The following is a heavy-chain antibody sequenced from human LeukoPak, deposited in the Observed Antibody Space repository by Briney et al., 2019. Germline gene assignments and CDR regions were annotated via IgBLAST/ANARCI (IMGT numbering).Heavy chain of an antibody. Sequence: PSKTLSLTCAVYGGSFSGYCWSWIRQPPGKGLEWIGEINHSGSTNYNPSLKSRVTISVDTSKNQFSLKLSSVTAADTAVYYCARGLSLYYWGQGTLVTVSS. J-gene: IGHJ4*02. CDR2: INHSGST. CDR3: ARGLSLYY. CDR1: GGSFSGYC. V-gene: IGHV4-34*01.